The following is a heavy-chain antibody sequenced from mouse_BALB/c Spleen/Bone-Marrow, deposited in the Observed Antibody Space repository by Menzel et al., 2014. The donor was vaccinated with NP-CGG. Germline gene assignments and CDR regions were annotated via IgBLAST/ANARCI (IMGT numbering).Heavy chain of an antibody. D-gene: IGHD1-1*01. V-gene: IGHV14-3*02. J-gene: IGHJ2*01. CDR2: IDPANVNT. CDR3: ASYVYGYYFDY. CDR1: GFNIKDTY. Sequence: VQLQQFGAELVKPGASVKLSCTASGFNIKDTYMHWVKQRPEQGLEWIGRIDPANVNTKYDPKFQGKATITADTSSNTAYLQLSSLTSEDTAVYYCASYVYGYYFDYWGQGTTLTVSS.